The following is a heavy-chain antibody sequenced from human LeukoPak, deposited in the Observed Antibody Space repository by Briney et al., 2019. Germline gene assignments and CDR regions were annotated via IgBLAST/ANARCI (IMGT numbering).Heavy chain of an antibody. CDR1: GGSLRNYY. D-gene: IGHD5-18*01. Sequence: SETLSLTCTVSGGSLRNYYWSWLRQPPGKGLEWIGYMYYRGRTNYNPSLKSRVTILVDTSKNQFSLRLTSVTAADTAVYFCARVPARPETAVGYYFDYWGQGTLVTVSS. CDR3: ARVPARPETAVGYYFDY. V-gene: IGHV4-59*01. J-gene: IGHJ4*02. CDR2: MYYRGRT.